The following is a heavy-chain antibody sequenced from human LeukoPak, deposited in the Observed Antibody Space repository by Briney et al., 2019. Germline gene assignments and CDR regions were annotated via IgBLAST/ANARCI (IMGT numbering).Heavy chain of an antibody. Sequence: SETLSLTCTVSGASFSSSTYYWGWMRQPPGKGLEWIGSIYHSGSTYYNPSLKRRVTTSVDTSKNQFSLKLSSVTAADTAVYYCARQRRYYDSSGYPSPYYFDYWGQGTLVTVSS. V-gene: IGHV4-39*01. CDR3: ARQRRYYDSSGYPSPYYFDY. CDR2: IYHSGST. D-gene: IGHD3-22*01. CDR1: GASFSSSTYY. J-gene: IGHJ4*02.